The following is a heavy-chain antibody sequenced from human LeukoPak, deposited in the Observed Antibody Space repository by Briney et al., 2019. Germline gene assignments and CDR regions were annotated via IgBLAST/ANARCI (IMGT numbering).Heavy chain of an antibody. J-gene: IGHJ4*02. CDR3: ARVQGSGWYRE. D-gene: IGHD6-19*01. CDR1: GFTFSSYA. Sequence: GGSLRLSCAASGFTFSSYAMRWVRQAPGKGLEWVAVISYDGSNKYYADSVKGRFTISRDNSKNTLYLQMNSLRAEDTAVYYCARVQGSGWYREWGQGTLATVSS. V-gene: IGHV3-30*04. CDR2: ISYDGSNK.